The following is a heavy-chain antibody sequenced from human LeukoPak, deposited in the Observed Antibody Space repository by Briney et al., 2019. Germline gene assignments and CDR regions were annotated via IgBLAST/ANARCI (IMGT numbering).Heavy chain of an antibody. CDR1: GFTFSIYG. CDR2: IANDGKTT. CDR3: ANSGSYPDARLGAFDI. Sequence: GRSLRLSCAASGFTFSIYGTHWVRQAPGKGLEWVAVIANDGKTTYYADSVKGRFTISRDNSKNTLYLQMNSLRAEDTAVYYCANSGSYPDARLGAFDIWGQGTMVTVSS. J-gene: IGHJ3*02. D-gene: IGHD1-26*01. V-gene: IGHV3-30*18.